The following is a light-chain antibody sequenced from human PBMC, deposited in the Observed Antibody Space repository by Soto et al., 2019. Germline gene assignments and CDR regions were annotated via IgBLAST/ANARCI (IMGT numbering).Light chain of an antibody. V-gene: IGKV3-15*01. Sequence: EIVMTQSPATLSLSPGERATLSCRASQSVNSNLAWYQQKAGQAPRLLISGTFTRATGIPARFSGSGSGTAFTLTISSLQFEDFAVYYCQQYNNWPRTCGQGTKVEIK. CDR1: QSVNSN. CDR2: GTF. J-gene: IGKJ1*01. CDR3: QQYNNWPRT.